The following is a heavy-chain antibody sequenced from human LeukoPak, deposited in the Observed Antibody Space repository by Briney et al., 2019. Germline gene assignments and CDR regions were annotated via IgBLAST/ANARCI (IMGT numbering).Heavy chain of an antibody. J-gene: IGHJ4*02. V-gene: IGHV3-30-3*01. CDR2: ISYDGSNK. CDR1: GFIFSNYV. CDR3: ARGWDRDCTSTSCYIAYN. D-gene: IGHD2-2*02. Sequence: GGSLTLSCAASGFIFSNYVMHWVRQAPGKGLEWVAVISYDGSNKYYADSVKGRFTISRDNSKNTLYLQMNSLRAEDTAVYYCARGWDRDCTSTSCYIAYNWGQGTLVTVSS.